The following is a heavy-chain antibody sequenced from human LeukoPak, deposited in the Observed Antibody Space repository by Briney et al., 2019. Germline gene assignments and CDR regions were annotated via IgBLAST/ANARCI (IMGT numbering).Heavy chain of an antibody. J-gene: IGHJ4*02. CDR2: IYYGGSNN. D-gene: IGHD6-6*01. Sequence: GGPLRLSCAASGFTFSSYAMHWVRQAPGKGLEWVAIIYYGGSNNYYADSVKGRFTISRDDSKSTLYLQMNSLRPEDTAVYYCAKDGVAARPGGYYFDYWGQGALVTVSS. CDR3: AKDGVAARPGGYYFDY. V-gene: IGHV3-30*04. CDR1: GFTFSSYA.